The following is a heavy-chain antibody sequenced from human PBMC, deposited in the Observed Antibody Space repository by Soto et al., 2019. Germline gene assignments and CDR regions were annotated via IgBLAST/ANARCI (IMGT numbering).Heavy chain of an antibody. D-gene: IGHD6-19*01. CDR1: GFTFSRYA. J-gene: IGHJ4*02. CDR2: ISYSDHST. V-gene: IGHV3-23*01. CDR3: ARRGGSNGWGDFDS. Sequence: EVQLWESGGGLVQPGGSLRLSCAASGFTFSRYAMNWVRQAPGKGLEWVSSISYSDHSTYYADSVKGRFTISRDNPKDTLYLQMNNLRAEDTVVYYCARRGGSNGWGDFDSWGQGTLVSVSS.